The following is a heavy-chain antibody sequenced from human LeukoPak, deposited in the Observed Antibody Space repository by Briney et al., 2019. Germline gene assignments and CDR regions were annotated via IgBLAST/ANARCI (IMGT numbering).Heavy chain of an antibody. D-gene: IGHD3-3*01. J-gene: IGHJ6*03. Sequence: GGSLRLSCAASGFTFSSYSMNWVRQAPGKGLEWVSYISSSSSTIYYADSVKGRFTISRDNAKNSLYLQMNSLRAEDTAVYYCARDLTGFGVVLYYYYMDVWGKGTTVTVSS. CDR1: GFTFSSYS. CDR3: ARDLTGFGVVLYYYYMDV. CDR2: ISSSSSTI. V-gene: IGHV3-48*01.